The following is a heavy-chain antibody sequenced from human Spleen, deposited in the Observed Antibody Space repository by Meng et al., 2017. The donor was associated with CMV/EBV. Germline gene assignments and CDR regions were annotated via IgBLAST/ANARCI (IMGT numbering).Heavy chain of an antibody. V-gene: IGHV3-20*03. CDR1: GFHFHDHA. D-gene: IGHD6-13*01. CDR2: INWSGGNI. CDR3: ARDAAADPYTWFDL. J-gene: IGHJ5*02. Sequence: SGFHFHDHAMNWVRQVPGKGLEWVSGINWSGGNIGYADSVRGRFTVSRDNGKNSLYLQMNGLTGEDTALYYCARDAAADPYTWFDLWGQGALVTVSS.